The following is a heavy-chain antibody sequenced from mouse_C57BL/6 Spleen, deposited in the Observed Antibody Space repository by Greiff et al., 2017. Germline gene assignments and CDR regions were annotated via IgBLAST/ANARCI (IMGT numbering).Heavy chain of an antibody. Sequence: VKLMESGAELVRPGTSVKVSCKASGYAFTNYLIEWVKQRPGQGLEWIGVINPGSVGTNYNEKFKGKATLTADKSSSTAYMQLSSLTSAESAVYFCAREVDGCYWDFDVWCEGTTVTVSS. V-gene: IGHV1-54*01. CDR2: INPGSVGT. CDR3: AREVDGCYWDFDV. J-gene: IGHJ1*01. CDR1: GYAFTNYL. D-gene: IGHD2-3*01.